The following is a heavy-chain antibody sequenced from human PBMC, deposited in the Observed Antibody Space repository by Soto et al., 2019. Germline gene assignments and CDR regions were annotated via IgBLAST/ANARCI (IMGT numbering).Heavy chain of an antibody. D-gene: IGHD1-26*01. V-gene: IGHV3-7*03. CDR2: IKQDGGET. J-gene: IGHJ6*02. Sequence: PGGSLRLSCAASRFTFSGYWMSWVRQAPGKGLEWVANIKQDGGETYYVDSVRGRFTISRDNAKNSLFLQMNNLRAEDTAVYYCVREGELVLLAETTIHYSGMAAWGQGTKVTVSS. CDR3: VREGELVLLAETTIHYSGMAA. CDR1: RFTFSGYW.